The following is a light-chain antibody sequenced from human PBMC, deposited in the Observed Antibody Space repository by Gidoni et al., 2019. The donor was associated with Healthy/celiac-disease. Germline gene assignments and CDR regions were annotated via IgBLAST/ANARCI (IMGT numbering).Light chain of an antibody. J-gene: IGKJ1*01. CDR1: QSVSSSY. V-gene: IGKV3-20*01. CDR3: QQYGSSGT. Sequence: EIVLTQSPGTLSLSPGERATLSCRASQSVSSSYLAWYQQKPGQAPRLLIYGASNRATGIPDRFSGSGSGTDFTLTIRRLEPEDFAVYYCQQYGSSGTFGQGTKVEIK. CDR2: GAS.